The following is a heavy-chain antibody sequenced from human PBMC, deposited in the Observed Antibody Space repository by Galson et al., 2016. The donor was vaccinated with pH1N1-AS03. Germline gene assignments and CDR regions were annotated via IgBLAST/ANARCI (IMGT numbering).Heavy chain of an antibody. CDR3: ARGTYRGWVPIRGYFDL. Sequence: CAISGDSVSSNSAAWTWIRQSPSRGLEWLGRTFYRSHWYYDYAESVKSRITINPDTAKNLFSLQLNSVTPEDTAVYYCARGTYRGWVPIRGYFDLWGQGTLVTVSS. J-gene: IGHJ4*02. D-gene: IGHD1-1*01. CDR2: TFYRSHWYY. V-gene: IGHV6-1*01. CDR1: GDSVSSNSAA.